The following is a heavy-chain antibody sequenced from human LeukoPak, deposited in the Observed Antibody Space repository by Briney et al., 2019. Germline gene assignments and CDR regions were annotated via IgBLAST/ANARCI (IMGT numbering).Heavy chain of an antibody. Sequence: PGGSLRLSCEASGFTFNSYEMNWVRQAPGKGLEWISYISNSGTSIYYSDSVKGRFTISRDNAKNSLYLQMNSLRAEDTAVYYCASDFWSGYPFDYWGQGTLVTVSS. CDR1: GFTFNSYE. V-gene: IGHV3-48*03. CDR3: ASDFWSGYPFDY. D-gene: IGHD3-3*01. J-gene: IGHJ4*02. CDR2: ISNSGTSI.